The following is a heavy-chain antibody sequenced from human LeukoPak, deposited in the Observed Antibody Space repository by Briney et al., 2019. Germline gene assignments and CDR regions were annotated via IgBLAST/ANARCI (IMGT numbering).Heavy chain of an antibody. Sequence: ASVKVSCKASGYTFTGYYMHWVRQAPGQGLEWMGWINPNSGGTNYAQKFQGRVTMTRDTSISTAYMELSRLRSDDTAVYYCARVLGYNLHAFDYWGQGTLVTASS. J-gene: IGHJ4*02. D-gene: IGHD5-24*01. CDR1: GYTFTGYY. CDR2: INPNSGGT. V-gene: IGHV1-2*02. CDR3: ARVLGYNLHAFDY.